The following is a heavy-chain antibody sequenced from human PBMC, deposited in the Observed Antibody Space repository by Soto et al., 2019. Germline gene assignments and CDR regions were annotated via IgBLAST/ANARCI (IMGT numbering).Heavy chain of an antibody. Sequence: VELVQSGSEVKKPGASVKVSCKASGYIFTSYGISWLRQAPGQGLEWLGGTTAFSGNAIDSQRFQGRVTMTTDTSTITAYMELRSLRSDDSAVYYCARLMTMVATNYFDYWGQGTLVSFSS. CDR3: ARLMTMVATNYFDY. CDR1: GYIFTSYG. CDR2: TTAFSGNA. J-gene: IGHJ4*02. V-gene: IGHV1-18*01. D-gene: IGHD5-12*01.